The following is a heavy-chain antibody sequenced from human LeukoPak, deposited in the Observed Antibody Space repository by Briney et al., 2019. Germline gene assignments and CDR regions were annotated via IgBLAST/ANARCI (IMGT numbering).Heavy chain of an antibody. D-gene: IGHD6-6*01. V-gene: IGHV4-59*01. CDR3: ARPFSSTPYFDY. CDR2: IYYSGST. Sequence: SETLSLTCTVSGGSISSYYWSWIRQPPGKGLEWIGYIYYSGSTNYNPSLKSRVTISVDTSKNQFSLKLSSVTAADTAVYYCARPFSSTPYFDYWGQGTLVTVSS. J-gene: IGHJ4*02. CDR1: GGSISSYY.